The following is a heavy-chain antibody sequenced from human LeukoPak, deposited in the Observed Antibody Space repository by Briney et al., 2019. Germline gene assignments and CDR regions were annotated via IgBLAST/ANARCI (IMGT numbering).Heavy chain of an antibody. CDR3: ARVWQDYSDVDY. D-gene: IGHD2-21*01. J-gene: IGHJ4*02. CDR1: GFTFSAYH. V-gene: IGHV3-48*02. CDR2: ISTTGTTI. Sequence: PGGSLRLSCAASGFTFSAYHINWVRQAPGKGLEWISYISTTGTTIHYADSVKGRFAIPRDNAKSSLYLQMNSLRDEDTAVYYCARVWQDYSDVDYWGQGTLVTVSS.